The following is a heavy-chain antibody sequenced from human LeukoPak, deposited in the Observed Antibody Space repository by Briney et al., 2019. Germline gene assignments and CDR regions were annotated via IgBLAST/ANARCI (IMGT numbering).Heavy chain of an antibody. CDR3: ARVQYYYDSSGYFIYDAFDI. CDR2: IYYSGST. Sequence: PSETLSLTCTVSGGSISSYYWSWIRQPPGKGLEWIGYIYYSGSTNYNPSLKSRVTISVDTSKNQFSLKLSSVTAADTAVYYCARVQYYYDSSGYFIYDAFDIWGQGTMVTVSS. CDR1: GGSISSYY. D-gene: IGHD3-22*01. J-gene: IGHJ3*02. V-gene: IGHV4-59*01.